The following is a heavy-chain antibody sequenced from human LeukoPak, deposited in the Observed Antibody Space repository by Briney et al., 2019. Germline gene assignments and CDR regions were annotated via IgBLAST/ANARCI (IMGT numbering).Heavy chain of an antibody. CDR3: ARGSRGWYGIDY. D-gene: IGHD6-19*01. CDR2: IIPIFGTA. Sequence: ASVKVSCKASGYTFTSYGISWVRQAPGQGLEWMGGIIPIFGTANYAQKFQGRVTITADESTSTAYMELSSLRSEDTAVYYCARGSRGWYGIDYWGQGTLVTVSS. J-gene: IGHJ4*02. V-gene: IGHV1-69*13. CDR1: GYTFTSYG.